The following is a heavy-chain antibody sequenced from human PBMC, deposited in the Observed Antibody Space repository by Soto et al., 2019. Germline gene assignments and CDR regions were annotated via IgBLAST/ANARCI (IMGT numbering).Heavy chain of an antibody. J-gene: IGHJ6*02. V-gene: IGHV1-69*06. Sequence: QVQLEQSGAEVKKPGSSVKVSCKASGGTFGRYAISWVRRAPGQSLEWMGQINAGFGAKDLAQMFQGRVTITADKSTTTVYMELSSLRSDDTAVYYCATDCSGGSCYGASGMDVWGQGTTVTVSS. CDR3: ATDCSGGSCYGASGMDV. CDR1: GGTFGRYA. D-gene: IGHD2-15*01. CDR2: INAGFGAK.